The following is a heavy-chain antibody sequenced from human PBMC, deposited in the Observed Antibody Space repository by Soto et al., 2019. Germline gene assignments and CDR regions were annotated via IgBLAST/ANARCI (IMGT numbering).Heavy chain of an antibody. Sequence: GGSLRLSCAASGFTFSSYSMNWVRQAPGKGLEWVSYISSSSTIYYADSVKGRFTISRDNAKNSLYLQMNSLRDEDTAVYYCARDPRFLEWPPFAWGQGTLVTLSS. CDR3: ARDPRFLEWPPFA. J-gene: IGHJ5*02. V-gene: IGHV3-48*02. CDR1: GFTFSSYS. CDR2: ISSSSTI. D-gene: IGHD3-3*01.